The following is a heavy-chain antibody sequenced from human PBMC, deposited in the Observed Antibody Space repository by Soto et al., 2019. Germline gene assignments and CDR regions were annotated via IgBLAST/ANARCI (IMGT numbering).Heavy chain of an antibody. V-gene: IGHV4-59*01. CDR2: IYNIGTT. D-gene: IGHD5-18*01. Sequence: QVQLQESGPGLVKPSETLSLTCSVSGGSISTYYWSWIRQPPGKGLEYIGYIYNIGTTDYNPSLKIRVTQSVDTSKNQVSLKLNSVTAADTAVYYCARGRGYSYGSDCWGQGTLVTVSS. CDR1: GGSISTYY. CDR3: ARGRGYSYGSDC. J-gene: IGHJ4*02.